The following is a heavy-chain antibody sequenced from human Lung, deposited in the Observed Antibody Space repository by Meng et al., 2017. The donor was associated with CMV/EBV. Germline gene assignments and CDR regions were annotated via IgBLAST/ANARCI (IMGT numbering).Heavy chain of an antibody. Sequence: QVELQQSGPGLVKPSQTLSLTCTVSGGSIGSGGYYWSWIRQHTGKGLEWIGYIYYTGSTFYNPSLKSRVTISVDTSKNQFSLKLIPATAADTAVYYCAREAGRDGYATPKFDYWGQGTLVTVSS. CDR2: IYYTGST. CDR3: AREAGRDGYATPKFDY. J-gene: IGHJ4*02. CDR1: GGSIGSGGYY. V-gene: IGHV4-31*03. D-gene: IGHD5-24*01.